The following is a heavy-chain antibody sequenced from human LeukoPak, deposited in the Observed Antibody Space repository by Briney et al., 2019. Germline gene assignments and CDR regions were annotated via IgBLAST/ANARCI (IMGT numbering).Heavy chain of an antibody. Sequence: ASVLVFSKACGYTITGYYMHGVGQAPGQGLVWMGWINPNSGGTNYAKKFQGRGTMTRDSSLSTAYMELSRLRSDDTAVYYCARGVKTGTTQSTWWGQGTLVTVSS. J-gene: IGHJ4*02. V-gene: IGHV1-2*02. CDR3: ARGVKTGTTQSTW. CDR1: GYTITGYY. D-gene: IGHD1-7*01. CDR2: INPNSGGT.